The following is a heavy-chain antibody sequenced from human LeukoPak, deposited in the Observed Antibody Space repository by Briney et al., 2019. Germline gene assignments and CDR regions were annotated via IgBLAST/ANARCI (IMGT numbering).Heavy chain of an antibody. CDR2: INPNSGGT. D-gene: IGHD3-22*01. Sequence: ASVKVSCKASGYTFTGYYMHWVRQAPGQGLEWMGWINPNSGGTNYAQKFQGWVTMIRDTSISTAYMELSRLRSDDTAVYYCARFGKSYYDSSGYYYDAFDIWGQGTMVTVSS. CDR1: GYTFTGYY. CDR3: ARFGKSYYDSSGYYYDAFDI. V-gene: IGHV1-2*04. J-gene: IGHJ3*02.